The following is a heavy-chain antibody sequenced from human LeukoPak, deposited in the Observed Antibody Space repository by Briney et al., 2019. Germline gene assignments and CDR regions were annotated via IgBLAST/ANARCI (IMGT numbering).Heavy chain of an antibody. CDR3: ASIAAAGTDFDY. Sequence: SGTLSLTCAVSGGSISSSNWWSWVRQPPGKGLEWIGEIYHSGSTNYNPSLKSRVTISVDTSKNQFSLKLSSVTAADTAVYYCASIAAAGTDFDYWGQGTLVTVSS. D-gene: IGHD6-13*01. CDR1: GGSISSSNW. J-gene: IGHJ4*02. V-gene: IGHV4-4*02. CDR2: IYHSGST.